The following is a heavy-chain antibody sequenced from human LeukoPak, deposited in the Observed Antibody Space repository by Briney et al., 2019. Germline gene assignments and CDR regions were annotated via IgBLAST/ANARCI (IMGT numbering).Heavy chain of an antibody. CDR2: LWYDGRDK. CDR1: GFSFSGCG. J-gene: IGHJ4*02. Sequence: PGGSLRLSCAASGFSFSGCGMHWVRQAPGKGLEWVAFLWYDGRDKYYGDSVKGRFTISRDNSKNTLYLQMNSLRAEDTAMYYCAKDPYSYGSYFDYWGQGTLVIVSS. D-gene: IGHD5-18*01. V-gene: IGHV3-30*02. CDR3: AKDPYSYGSYFDY.